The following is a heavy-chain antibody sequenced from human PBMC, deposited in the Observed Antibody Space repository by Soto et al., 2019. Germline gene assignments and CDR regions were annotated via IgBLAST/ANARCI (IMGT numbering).Heavy chain of an antibody. CDR3: AKDLNSGYDLWYFDL. J-gene: IGHJ2*01. D-gene: IGHD5-12*01. V-gene: IGHV3-30*18. Sequence: PGGSLRLSCAASGFTFSSYGMHWVRQAPGEGLEWVAVISYDGSNKYYADSVKGRFTISRDNSKNTLYLQMNSLRAEDTAVYYCAKDLNSGYDLWYFDLWGRGTLVTVSS. CDR2: ISYDGSNK. CDR1: GFTFSSYG.